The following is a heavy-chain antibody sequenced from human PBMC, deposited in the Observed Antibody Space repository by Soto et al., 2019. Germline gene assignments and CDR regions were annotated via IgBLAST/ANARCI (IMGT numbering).Heavy chain of an antibody. J-gene: IGHJ6*02. Sequence: QVQLVESGGGVVQPGRSLRLSCAASGFTFSSYARHWVRQAPGKGREWVAVISYDGSNKYYADSVKGRFTISRDNSKNTLYLQMNSLRAEDTAVYYCARDVIAAAASYYYYGMDVWGQGTTVTVSS. V-gene: IGHV3-30-3*01. D-gene: IGHD6-13*01. CDR2: ISYDGSNK. CDR1: GFTFSSYA. CDR3: ARDVIAAAASYYYYGMDV.